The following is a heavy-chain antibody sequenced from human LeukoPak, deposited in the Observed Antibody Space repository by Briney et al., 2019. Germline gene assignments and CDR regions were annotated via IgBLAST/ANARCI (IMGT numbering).Heavy chain of an antibody. J-gene: IGHJ4*02. CDR1: GFTFGSYA. V-gene: IGHV3-23*01. Sequence: GGSLRLSCAASGFTFGSYAMSWVRQAPGKGLEWVSAISGSGGSTYYADSVKGRFTISRDNSKNTLYLQMNSLRAEDTAVYYCAKEMDSYGYVPLDYWGQGTLVTVSS. CDR3: AKEMDSYGYVPLDY. D-gene: IGHD5-18*01. CDR2: ISGSGGST.